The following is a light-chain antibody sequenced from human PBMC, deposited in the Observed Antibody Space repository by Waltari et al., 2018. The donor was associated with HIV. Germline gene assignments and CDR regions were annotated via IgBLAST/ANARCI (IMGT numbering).Light chain of an antibody. CDR3: QQSYTTPRT. V-gene: IGKV1-39*01. CDR2: GAS. J-gene: IGKJ1*01. CDR1: QPISNL. Sequence: DIQMTQSPSSLSASVGDRVAITCRAGQPISNLLNWYQQKPGKAPNLLIYGASNLQSGVPSRFSGSGSGTDFTLTISNLQPEDFATYYCQQSYTTPRTFGQGTKVEIK.